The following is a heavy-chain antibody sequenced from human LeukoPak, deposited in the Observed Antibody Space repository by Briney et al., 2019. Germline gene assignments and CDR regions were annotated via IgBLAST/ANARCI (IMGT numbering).Heavy chain of an antibody. J-gene: IGHJ4*02. CDR3: AREEGYSGYDYSGY. V-gene: IGHV1-18*01. CDR2: ISPYNGNT. CDR1: GYTFINYG. Sequence: ASVKVSCKASGYTFINYGISWVRQAPGQGLEWMGWISPYNGNTNYAQKLQGRVTMTTDTSTSTAYTELRSLRSDDTAVYYCAREEGYSGYDYSGYWGQGTLVTVSS. D-gene: IGHD5-12*01.